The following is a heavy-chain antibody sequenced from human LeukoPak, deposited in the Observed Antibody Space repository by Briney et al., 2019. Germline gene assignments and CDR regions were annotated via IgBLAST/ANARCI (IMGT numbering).Heavy chain of an antibody. CDR1: GYTLTGYY. CDR3: ARGGAKGYNYFDY. Sequence: ASVKVSCKASGYTLTGYYMHWVRQAPGQGLEWMGWINPYSGGTNYAQKFQGRVTMTRDTSISTAYMDLSRLTSDDTAVYYCARGGAKGYNYFDYWGQGTLVTVSS. CDR2: INPYSGGT. V-gene: IGHV1-2*02. J-gene: IGHJ4*02. D-gene: IGHD5-24*01.